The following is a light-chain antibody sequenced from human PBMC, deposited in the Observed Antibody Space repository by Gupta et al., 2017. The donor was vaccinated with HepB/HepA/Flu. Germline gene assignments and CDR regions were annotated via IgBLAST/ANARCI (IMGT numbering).Light chain of an antibody. CDR1: SSDFGGYNY. CDR3: SSYTSSSTLGV. CDR2: DVS. J-gene: IGLJ1*01. Sequence: QSALTQPASVSGSPGHSITISCTGTSSDFGGYNYVSWDQQHPGKAPKLMIYDVSNRPSGVANRFSGSNSGNTASLTISGLQAEDEADYYCSSYTSSSTLGVFGTGTKVTVL. V-gene: IGLV2-14*03.